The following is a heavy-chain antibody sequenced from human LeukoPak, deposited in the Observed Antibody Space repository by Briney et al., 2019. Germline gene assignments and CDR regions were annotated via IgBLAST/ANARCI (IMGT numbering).Heavy chain of an antibody. CDR2: ISSSGSTI. CDR1: GFTFSYYY. V-gene: IGHV3-11*01. CDR3: ARYTFGGVVGH. Sequence: PGRSLRLSCAASGFTFSYYYMSSIRQAPGKGLEWVSYISSSGSTIYYADSVKGRFTISRDNAKNSLYLEMNSLRAEDTAVYYCARYTFGGVVGHWGQGTLVTVSS. D-gene: IGHD3-16*01. J-gene: IGHJ5*02.